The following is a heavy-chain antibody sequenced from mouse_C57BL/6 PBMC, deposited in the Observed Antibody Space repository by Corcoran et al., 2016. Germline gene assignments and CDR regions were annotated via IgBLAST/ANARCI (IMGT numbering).Heavy chain of an antibody. CDR2: IYPGSGNT. CDR1: GYSFTSYY. V-gene: IGHV1-66*01. J-gene: IGHJ3*01. Sequence: QVQLQQSGPELVKPGASVKISCKASGYSFTSYYIHWVKQRPGQGLEWIGWIYPGSGNTKYNEKFKGKATLTADTSSSTAYMQLSSLTAEDSAVYYCARWGTTVPFAYWGQGMLVTVSA. CDR3: ARWGTTVPFAY. D-gene: IGHD1-1*01.